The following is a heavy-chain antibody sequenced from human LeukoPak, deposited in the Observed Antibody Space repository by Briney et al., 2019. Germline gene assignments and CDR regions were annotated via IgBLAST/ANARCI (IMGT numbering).Heavy chain of an antibody. Sequence: GGSLRLSCAASGYTFSSFDMNWVRQAPGKGLEWVSSISTSSRYIYYRDSVKGRFTISRDDAKNSLYLQMNSLRVEDTAVYYCARTDCSGSNCYLRRSWIDPWGQGTLVTVSS. V-gene: IGHV3-21*01. CDR2: ISTSSRYI. CDR3: ARTDCSGSNCYLRRSWIDP. J-gene: IGHJ5*02. D-gene: IGHD2-2*01. CDR1: GYTFSSFD.